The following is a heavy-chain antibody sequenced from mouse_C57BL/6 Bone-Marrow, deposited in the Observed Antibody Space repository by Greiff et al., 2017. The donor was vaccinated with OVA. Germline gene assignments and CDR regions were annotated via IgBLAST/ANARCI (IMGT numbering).Heavy chain of an antibody. CDR2: INPSRGYT. Sequence: QVHVKQSGAELAKPGASVKLSCKASGYTFTSYWMHWVKQRPGQGLEWIGYINPSRGYTKYNQKFKDKATLTADKSSSTAYMQLSSLTYEDSAVYYCASYDYDADWYFDVWGTGTTVTVSS. V-gene: IGHV1-7*01. CDR1: GYTFTSYW. J-gene: IGHJ1*03. CDR3: ASYDYDADWYFDV. D-gene: IGHD2-4*01.